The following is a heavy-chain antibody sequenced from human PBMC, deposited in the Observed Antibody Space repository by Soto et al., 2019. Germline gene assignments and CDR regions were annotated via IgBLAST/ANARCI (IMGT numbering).Heavy chain of an antibody. CDR2: IYYSGST. V-gene: IGHV4-39*01. CDR1: GGSIRSSSYC. D-gene: IGHD6-13*01. Sequence: QLQLQESGPGLVKPSETVSLTCTVSGGSIRSSSYCWGWIRQPPGKGLEWIGSIYYSGSTYYNPSLKSRVTISVDTSKNQFSLKLSSVTAADTAVYYCARPRLSKSSSLYFDYWGQGTLVTVSS. J-gene: IGHJ4*02. CDR3: ARPRLSKSSSLYFDY.